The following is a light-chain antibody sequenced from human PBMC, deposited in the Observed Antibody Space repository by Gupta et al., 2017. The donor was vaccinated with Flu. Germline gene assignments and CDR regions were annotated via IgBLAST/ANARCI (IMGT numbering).Light chain of an antibody. Sequence: DIVMTQSPLSLSVTPGEPASISCRSSQSLLHSNGYNYLDWYLQKPGQSPQLLIYLAFNRASGVPDRFSGSGSGTDFTLKISRVVAEDVGVYYCMQALETPVTFGGGTKVEIK. J-gene: IGKJ4*01. V-gene: IGKV2-28*01. CDR1: QSLLHSNGYNY. CDR2: LAF. CDR3: MQALETPVT.